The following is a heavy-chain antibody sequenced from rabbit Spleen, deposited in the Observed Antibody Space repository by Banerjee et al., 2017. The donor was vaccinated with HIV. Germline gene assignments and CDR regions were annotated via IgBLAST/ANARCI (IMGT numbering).Heavy chain of an antibody. CDR2: IDPLFGST. CDR3: ARAFLAYASSSGDYGYYFNL. J-gene: IGHJ4*01. D-gene: IGHD1-1*01. Sequence: EQLEESGGGLVQPGGSLKLSCKASGFDFSDYGVTWVRQAPGKGLEWIGYIDPLFGSTYYANSVKGRFTFSRDNAQNTVFLQMTSLTAADTATYFCARAFLAYASSSGDYGYYFNLWGPGTLVTVS. V-gene: IGHV1S47*01. CDR1: GFDFSDYG.